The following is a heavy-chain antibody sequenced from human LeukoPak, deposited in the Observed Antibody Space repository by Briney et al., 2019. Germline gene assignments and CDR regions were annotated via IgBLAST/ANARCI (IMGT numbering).Heavy chain of an antibody. D-gene: IGHD6-13*01. J-gene: IGHJ4*02. CDR1: GGSISSSSYY. V-gene: IGHV4-39*01. Sequence: SETLSLACTVSGGSISSSSYYWGWIRQPPGKGLEWIGSIYYSGSTYYNPSLKSRVTISVDTSKNQFSLKLSSVTAADTAVYYCARQPRAGHFDYWGQGTLVTVSS. CDR3: ARQPRAGHFDY. CDR2: IYYSGST.